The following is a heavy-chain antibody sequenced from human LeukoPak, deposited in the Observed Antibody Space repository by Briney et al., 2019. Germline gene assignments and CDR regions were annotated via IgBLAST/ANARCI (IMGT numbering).Heavy chain of an antibody. CDR2: LSGHGGDI. Sequence: GGSLRLSCAASGFSFSNFAMSWVRQAPGKGLEWVSVLSGHGGDIQYADSVKGRFTISRDSSKNTLYLQMNSLRAEDTAVYHCAREGKYCSGGSCYRKYFRHWGQGTLVTVSS. J-gene: IGHJ1*01. CDR1: GFSFSNFA. D-gene: IGHD2-15*01. CDR3: AREGKYCSGGSCYRKYFRH. V-gene: IGHV3-23*01.